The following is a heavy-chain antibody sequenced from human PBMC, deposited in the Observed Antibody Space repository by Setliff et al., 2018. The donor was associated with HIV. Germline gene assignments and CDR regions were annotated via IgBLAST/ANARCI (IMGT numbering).Heavy chain of an antibody. Sequence: ASVKVSCKASGYTFTGNYIHWVRQAPGQGLEWMGWINPNSGGPNYAQKFPGRVPMPRDTSHLHSSMELSRLISAHTALYYCAVPLSRSFSSFDYWGQGT. D-gene: IGHD3-3*01. J-gene: IGHJ4*02. CDR1: GYTFTGNY. CDR2: INPNSGGP. V-gene: IGHV1-2*02. CDR3: AVPLSRSFSSFDY.